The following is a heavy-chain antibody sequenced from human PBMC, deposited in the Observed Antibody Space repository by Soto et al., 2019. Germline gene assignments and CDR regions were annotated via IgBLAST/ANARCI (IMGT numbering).Heavy chain of an antibody. CDR1: GGAFSRYA. CDR2: IFPMYGTL. V-gene: IGHV1-69*01. CDR3: AQDYEYQILAFAALDI. J-gene: IGHJ3*02. Sequence: QVLLVQSGGELKQPGSSVKVSCKASGGAFSRYAISWVRQAPGEGLEWVGGIFPMYGTLVYAQKLHGGFTLTAAEVTTTADMELSGLRYVDTAFYDFAQDYEYQILAFAALDIWGQGTMVPVSS. D-gene: IGHD2-2*01.